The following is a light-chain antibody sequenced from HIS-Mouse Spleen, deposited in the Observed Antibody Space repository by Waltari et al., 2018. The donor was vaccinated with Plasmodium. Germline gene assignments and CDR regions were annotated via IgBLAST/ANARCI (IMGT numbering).Light chain of an antibody. V-gene: IGLV1-51*01. Sequence: QSVLTQPPSVSAAPGQKVTISCSGSSSNIGNNYVSWYQQLPGTAPKLLIYAKNKRPSGIPDRLSGSKSGTSATLGITGLQTGDEADYYCGTWDSSLSAGVVFGGGTKLTVL. J-gene: IGLJ2*01. CDR3: GTWDSSLSAGVV. CDR1: SSNIGNNY. CDR2: AKN.